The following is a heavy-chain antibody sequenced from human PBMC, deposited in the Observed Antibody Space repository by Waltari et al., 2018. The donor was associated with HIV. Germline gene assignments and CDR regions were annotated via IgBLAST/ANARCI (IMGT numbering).Heavy chain of an antibody. CDR2: VYTSGSA. J-gene: IGHJ2*01. CDR1: GGPSTWGDHY. V-gene: IGHV4-61*02. Sequence: QVQLQESGPGLVTPSQTLSPTCTVPGGPSTWGDHYWTWIRQPAGKGLEWIGRVYTSGSANYNPSLRSRVTMSLDTSKNQFSLKLTSVTAADTAVYYCARGLDILTGHYHWFLDVWGRGTLVTVSS. CDR3: ARGLDILTGHYHWFLDV. D-gene: IGHD3-9*01.